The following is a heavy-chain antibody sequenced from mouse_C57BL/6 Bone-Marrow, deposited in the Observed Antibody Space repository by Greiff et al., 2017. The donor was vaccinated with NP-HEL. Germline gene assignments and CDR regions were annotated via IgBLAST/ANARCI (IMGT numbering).Heavy chain of an antibody. V-gene: IGHV1-64*01. D-gene: IGHD1-1*01. Sequence: VQLQQSGAELVKPGASVKLSCKASGYNFTSYWMHWVKQRPGQGLEWIGMIHPNSGSTNYNEKFKSKATRTVDKSYSTAYMQLSSLTSEDSAVYYCVGSSHWYFDVWGTGTTVTVSA. J-gene: IGHJ1*03. CDR1: GYNFTSYW. CDR2: IHPNSGST. CDR3: VGSSHWYFDV.